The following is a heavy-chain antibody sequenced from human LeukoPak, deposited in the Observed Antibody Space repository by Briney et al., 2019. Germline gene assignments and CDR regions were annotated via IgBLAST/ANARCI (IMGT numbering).Heavy chain of an antibody. Sequence: SETLSLTCAVYGGSFSGYYWSWIRQPPGKGLEWIGENNHSGSTNYNPSLTSRVTISVDTSKNQFSLKLSSVTAADTAVYYCARGGVLRFLEWLPVAPEGFDPWGQGTLVTVSS. J-gene: IGHJ5*02. V-gene: IGHV4-34*01. CDR1: GGSFSGYY. CDR2: NNHSGST. CDR3: ARGGVLRFLEWLPVAPEGFDP. D-gene: IGHD3-3*01.